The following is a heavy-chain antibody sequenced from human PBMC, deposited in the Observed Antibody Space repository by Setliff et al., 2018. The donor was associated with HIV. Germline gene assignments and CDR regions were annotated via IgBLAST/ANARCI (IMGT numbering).Heavy chain of an antibody. V-gene: IGHV4-34*01. CDR3: ARVGYYDSSFDY. CDR1: GGSFSGYS. J-gene: IGHJ4*02. D-gene: IGHD3-22*01. CDR2: IHYSGST. Sequence: PSETLSLTCAVYGGSFSGYSWSWIRQPPGKGLEWIGYIHYSGSTKYNPSLKSRVTISVDTSTNQFSLKLSSVTAADTAVYYCARVGYYDSSFDYWGQGTLVTVSS.